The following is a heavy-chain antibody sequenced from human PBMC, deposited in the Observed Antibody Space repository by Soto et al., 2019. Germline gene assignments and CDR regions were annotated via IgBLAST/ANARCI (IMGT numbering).Heavy chain of an antibody. CDR3: ARKGGDISGYYYYGMDV. D-gene: IGHD3-16*02. V-gene: IGHV1-69*01. CDR2: IIPIFGTA. CDR1: GGTFSSYA. Sequence: QVQLVQSGAEVKKPGSSVKVSCKAPGGTFSSYAISWVRQAPGQGLEWMGGIIPIFGTANYAQKFQGRVTITADESTSTAYMELSSLRSEYTAVYYCARKGGDISGYYYYGMDVWGQGTTVTVSS. J-gene: IGHJ6*02.